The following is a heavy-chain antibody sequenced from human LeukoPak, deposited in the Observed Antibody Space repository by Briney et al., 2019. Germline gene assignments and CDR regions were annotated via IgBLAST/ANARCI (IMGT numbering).Heavy chain of an antibody. D-gene: IGHD4-17*01. CDR2: IKRIIEGRTT. V-gene: IGHV3-15*01. CDR3: TAQGGSGDLRY. J-gene: IGHJ4*02. CDR1: GFTFSNTW. Sequence: PGGSLRLSCAASGFTFSNTWMNWVRQAPGKGLEWVGHIKRIIEGRTTDYAAPVKGRFTVSRDDSINTLYLQMSSLKTEDTAVYDCTAQGGSGDLRYWGQGTLVTVSS.